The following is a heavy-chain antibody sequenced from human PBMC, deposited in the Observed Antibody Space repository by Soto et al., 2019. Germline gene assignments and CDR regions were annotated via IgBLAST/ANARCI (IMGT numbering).Heavy chain of an antibody. CDR1: GGSISSSNW. CDR2: IYHSGST. CDR3: ARGRAQQWLGLPFEYYFDY. Sequence: SETLSLTCAVSGGSISSSNWWSWVRQPPGKGLEWIGEIYHSGSTNYNPSLKSRVTISVDKSKNQFSLKLSSVTAADTAVYYCARGRAQQWLGLPFEYYFDYWGQGTLVTVSS. J-gene: IGHJ4*02. D-gene: IGHD6-19*01. V-gene: IGHV4-4*02.